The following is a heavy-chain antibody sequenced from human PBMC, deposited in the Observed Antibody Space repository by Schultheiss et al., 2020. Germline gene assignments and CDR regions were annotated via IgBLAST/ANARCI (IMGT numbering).Heavy chain of an antibody. D-gene: IGHD2-15*01. CDR3: TRDSPRCCSGGTCYSGSTVRAGHFDY. CDR2: IRSKAYGGTT. CDR1: GFTFGDYA. V-gene: IGHV3-49*04. J-gene: IGHJ4*02. Sequence: GGSLRLSCTASGFTFGDYAMSWVRQAPGKGLEWVGFIRSKAYGGTTEYAASVKGRFTISRDDSKRIAYLQLNSLKTEDTAVYYCTRDSPRCCSGGTCYSGSTVRAGHFDYWGQGTLVTVSS.